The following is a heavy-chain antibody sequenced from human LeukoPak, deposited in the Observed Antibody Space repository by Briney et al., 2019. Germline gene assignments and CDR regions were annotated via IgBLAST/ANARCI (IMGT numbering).Heavy chain of an antibody. V-gene: IGHV1-18*01. CDR1: GYTFTSYG. Sequence: ASVKVSCKASGYTFTSYGISWVRQAPGQGLEWMGWISAYNGNTNYAQKLQGRVTMTTDTSTSTAYMELRSLRSDDTAVYYCASDGGYCSSTSCYWSFPQPPHIWGQGTMVTVSS. CDR2: ISAYNGNT. D-gene: IGHD2-2*01. J-gene: IGHJ3*02. CDR3: ASDGGYCSSTSCYWSFPQPPHI.